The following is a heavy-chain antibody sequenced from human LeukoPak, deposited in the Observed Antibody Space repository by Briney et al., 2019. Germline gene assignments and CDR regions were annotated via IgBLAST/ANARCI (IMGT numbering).Heavy chain of an antibody. V-gene: IGHV3-23*01. D-gene: IGHD2-15*01. J-gene: IGHJ4*02. CDR3: AKGCGDSCYVPRDY. Sequence: PGGSLRLSCGASGFTFSSHAMTLVRQAPGKGLEWVSVISGSGDSTYYTDSVRGRFNISRDNSKNTLYLQMNSLRAEDTAVYYCAKGCGDSCYVPRDYWGQGTLVTVSS. CDR2: ISGSGDST. CDR1: GFTFSSHA.